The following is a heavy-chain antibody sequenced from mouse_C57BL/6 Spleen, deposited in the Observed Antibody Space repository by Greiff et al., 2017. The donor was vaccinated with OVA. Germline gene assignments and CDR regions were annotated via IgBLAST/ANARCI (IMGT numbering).Heavy chain of an antibody. CDR1: GFTFSDYY. Sequence: EVKLVESEGGLVQPGSSMKLSCTASGFTFSDYYMAWVRQVPEKGLEWVANINYDGSSTYYLDSLKSRFIISRDNAKNILYLQMSSLKSEDTATYYCAREAYGSSLDYWGQGTTLTVSS. D-gene: IGHD1-1*01. CDR2: INYDGSST. V-gene: IGHV5-16*01. J-gene: IGHJ2*01. CDR3: AREAYGSSLDY.